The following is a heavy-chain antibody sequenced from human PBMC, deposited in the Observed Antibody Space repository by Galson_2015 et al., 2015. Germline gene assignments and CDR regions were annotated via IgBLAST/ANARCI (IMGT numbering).Heavy chain of an antibody. CDR1: GFTFSSYG. CDR2: ISYDGSNK. Sequence: SLRLSCAASGFTFSSYGMHWVRQAPGKGLEWVAVISYDGSNKYYADSVKGRFTISRDNSKNTLYLQMNSLRTEDTAVYYCAKDSGFTIAVAAYFDYWGQGTLVTVSS. J-gene: IGHJ4*02. V-gene: IGHV3-30*18. D-gene: IGHD6-19*01. CDR3: AKDSGFTIAVAAYFDY.